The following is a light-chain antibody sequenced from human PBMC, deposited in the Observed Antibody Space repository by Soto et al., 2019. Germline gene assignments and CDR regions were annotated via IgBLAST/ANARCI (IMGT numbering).Light chain of an antibody. CDR3: QSYDSSLSAKEV. V-gene: IGLV1-40*01. Sequence: QSALTQPPSVSGAPGQRVTISCTGSSSNIGAGYDVHWYQQLPGTAPKLLIYGNSNRPSGVPDRFSGSKSGTSASLAITGLQAEDEADYYCQSYDSSLSAKEVFGTGTKVT. CDR1: SSNIGAGYD. CDR2: GNS. J-gene: IGLJ1*01.